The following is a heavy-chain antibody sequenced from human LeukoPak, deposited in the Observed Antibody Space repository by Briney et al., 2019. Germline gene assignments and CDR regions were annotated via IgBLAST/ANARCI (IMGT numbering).Heavy chain of an antibody. Sequence: SQTLSLTCAISGDSVSSNSAAWNWIRQSPSRGLEWLGRTYYRSKWYNDYAVSVKNRITINPDTSKNQFSLQLNSVTPEDTAVYYCAKAPARGGWYSEDAFDIWGQGTMVAVSS. D-gene: IGHD6-19*01. CDR3: AKAPARGGWYSEDAFDI. V-gene: IGHV6-1*01. J-gene: IGHJ3*02. CDR1: GDSVSSNSAA. CDR2: TYYRSKWYN.